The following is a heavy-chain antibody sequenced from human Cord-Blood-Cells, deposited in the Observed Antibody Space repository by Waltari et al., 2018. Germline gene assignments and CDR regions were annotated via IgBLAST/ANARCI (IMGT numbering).Heavy chain of an antibody. V-gene: IGHV1-2*04. D-gene: IGHD3-16*01. Sequence: QVQLVPSGAEVKKPGASVKVSCQASGYTFPGYYMHRVRQAPGQGLEWMGWINPNSGGTTYAQKFQGWVTMTRDTSISTAYMELSRLRSDDTAVYYCARTSFGGYDYWGQGTLVTVSS. CDR3: ARTSFGGYDY. J-gene: IGHJ4*02. CDR2: INPNSGGT. CDR1: GYTFPGYY.